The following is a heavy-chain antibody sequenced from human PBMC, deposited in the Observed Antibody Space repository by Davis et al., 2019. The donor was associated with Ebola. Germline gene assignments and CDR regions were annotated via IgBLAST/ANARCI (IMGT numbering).Heavy chain of an antibody. J-gene: IGHJ4*02. Sequence: ASVKVSCKASGYTFTSYYMHWVRQAPGQGLEWMGIINPSGGSTSYAQKFQGRVTMTTDTSTSTAYMELSSLRSEDTAVYYCAREVYSTFDYWGQGTLVTVSS. CDR1: GYTFTSYY. CDR3: AREVYSTFDY. D-gene: IGHD6-13*01. V-gene: IGHV1-46*01. CDR2: INPSGGST.